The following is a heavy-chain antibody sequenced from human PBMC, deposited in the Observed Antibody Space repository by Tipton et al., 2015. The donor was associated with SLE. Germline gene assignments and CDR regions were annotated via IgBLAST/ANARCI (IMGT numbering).Heavy chain of an antibody. CDR1: GFTFSSYW. Sequence: SLRLSCAASGFTFSSYWMHWVRQAPGKGLEWVAVISYDGSNKYYADSVKGRFTISRDNSKNTLYLQMNSLRAEDTAVYYCARGYPIWGQGTMVTVSS. CDR2: ISYDGSNK. V-gene: IGHV3-30-3*01. D-gene: IGHD1-14*01. J-gene: IGHJ3*02. CDR3: ARGYPI.